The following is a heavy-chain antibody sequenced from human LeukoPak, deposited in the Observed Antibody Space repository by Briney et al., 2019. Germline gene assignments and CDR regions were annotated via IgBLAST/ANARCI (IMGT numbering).Heavy chain of an antibody. CDR3: ARDLWSSVGELFTWFDP. D-gene: IGHD3-10*01. J-gene: IGHJ5*02. V-gene: IGHV1-2*06. CDR1: GYTFTGYY. Sequence: GASVKVSCKASGYTFTGYYMHWVRQAPGQGREWMGRINPNSGGTNYAQKFQGRVTMTRDTSISTAYMELSRLRSDDTAVYYCARDLWSSVGELFTWFDPWGQGTLITVSS. CDR2: INPNSGGT.